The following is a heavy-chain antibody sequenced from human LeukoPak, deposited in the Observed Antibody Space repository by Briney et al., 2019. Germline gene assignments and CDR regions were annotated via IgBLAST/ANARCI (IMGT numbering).Heavy chain of an antibody. CDR3: AREEVSSIAAPEGFDI. J-gene: IGHJ3*02. CDR2: INSDGSST. V-gene: IGHV3-74*01. Sequence: GGSLRLSCAASGFTFDDYAMHWVRQAPGKGLVWVSRINSDGSSTSYADSVKGRFTISRDNAKNTLYLQMNSLRAEDTAVYYCAREEVSSIAAPEGFDIWGQGTMVTVSS. D-gene: IGHD6-6*01. CDR1: GFTFDDYA.